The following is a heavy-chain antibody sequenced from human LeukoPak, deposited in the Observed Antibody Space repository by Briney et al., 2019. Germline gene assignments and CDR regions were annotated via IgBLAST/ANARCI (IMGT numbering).Heavy chain of an antibody. CDR3: TAPGPGSSGYYYYGMDV. J-gene: IGHJ6*04. D-gene: IGHD6-13*01. CDR2: IRSKAYGGST. V-gene: IGHV3-49*04. CDR1: GFTFGDYG. Sequence: GRSLRLSCTASGFTFGDYGMSWVRQAQGKGLEWVGFIRSKAYGGSTEYAASVKGRFTISRDDSKSIAYLQMNSLKTEDTAVYYCTAPGPGSSGYYYYGMDVWGKGTTVTVSS.